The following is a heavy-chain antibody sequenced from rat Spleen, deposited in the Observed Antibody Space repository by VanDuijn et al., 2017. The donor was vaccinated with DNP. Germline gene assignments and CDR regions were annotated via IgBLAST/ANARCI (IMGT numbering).Heavy chain of an antibody. J-gene: IGHJ1*01. D-gene: IGHD4-3*01. CDR2: ISYDGSST. CDR1: GFTFSNYD. Sequence: EVQLVESGGGLVQPGRSMKLSCAASGFTFSNYDMAWVRQAPKKGLEWVATISYDGSSTYYRDSVKGRFTISRDNAKSTLYLQMDSLRSEDTATYYCTTDSGSSGWYFDFWGPGTMVTVSS. V-gene: IGHV5-7*01. CDR3: TTDSGSSGWYFDF.